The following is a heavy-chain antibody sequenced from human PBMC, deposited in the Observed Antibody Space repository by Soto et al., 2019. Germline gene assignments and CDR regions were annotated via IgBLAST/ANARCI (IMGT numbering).Heavy chain of an antibody. CDR2: ISGSGGST. V-gene: IGHV3-23*01. J-gene: IGHJ4*02. CDR1: GFTFSSYA. CDR3: ATFGWERHDYGDFDY. D-gene: IGHD4-17*01. Sequence: GGSLRLSCAASGFTFSSYAMSWVRQAPGKGLEWVSAISGSGGSTYYADSVKGRFTISRDNSKNTLYLQMNSLRAEDTAVYYCATFGWERHDYGDFDYWGQGTLVTVSS.